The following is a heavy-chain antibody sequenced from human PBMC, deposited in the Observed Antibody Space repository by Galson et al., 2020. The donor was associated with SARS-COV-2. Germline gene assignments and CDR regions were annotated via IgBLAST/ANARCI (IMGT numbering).Heavy chain of an antibody. CDR2: INPAKSI. CDR1: GESFDFYY. D-gene: IGHD6-13*01. CDR3: ARGSRYLSARWYDPPRSWFDA. Sequence: SETLSLTCAVYGESFDFYYWNWIRQPPGKGLEWIGEINPAKSIDYNPSLKSRITMSIDTSKKQFSLKMTSVTAADTAVYYCARGSRYLSARWYDPPRSWFDAWGQGNMVIVSS. J-gene: IGHJ5*02. V-gene: IGHV4-34*01.